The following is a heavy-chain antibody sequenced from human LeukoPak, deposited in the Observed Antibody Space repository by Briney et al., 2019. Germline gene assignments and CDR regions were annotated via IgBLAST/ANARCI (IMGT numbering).Heavy chain of an antibody. J-gene: IGHJ5*02. V-gene: IGHV4-31*03. D-gene: IGHD2-21*02. CDR1: GGSISSGGYN. Sequence: SESLSLACTVSGGSISSGGYNWTCIRRHPGKGLERSGYMYYDGGTYHNPSLKSRVTVSVDTSKNQFSLKLSSVTAADTAVYFCARGVTHHNNWFDPWGQGTLVTVSS. CDR3: ARGVTHHNNWFDP. CDR2: MYYDGGT.